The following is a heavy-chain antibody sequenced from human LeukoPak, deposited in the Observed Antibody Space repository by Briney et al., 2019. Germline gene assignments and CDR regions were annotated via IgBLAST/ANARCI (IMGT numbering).Heavy chain of an antibody. CDR3: AREDGYCSGGNRYSYFDS. D-gene: IGHD2-15*01. J-gene: IGHJ4*02. Sequence: GGSLRLSCAASGFTFSHFWMSWVRQAPGKGLEWVAYIKKTGSETYYVDSVKGRFTITRDNTRNSLFLQMYSLRAEDTAVYFCAREDGYCSGGNRYSYFDSWGQGTLVTVSS. CDR2: IKKTGSET. CDR1: GFTFSHFW. V-gene: IGHV3-7*01.